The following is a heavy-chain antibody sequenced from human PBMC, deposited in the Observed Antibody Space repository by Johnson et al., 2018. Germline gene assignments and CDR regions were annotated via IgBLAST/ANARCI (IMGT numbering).Heavy chain of an antibody. Sequence: VQLVESGGGVVQXGRSLRLXCAGSGFTFSNYAMHWVRQAPGTGLEWVALIEYDGSYKHHGEPVKGRFTNSRDDSQNTVYLQMNSLRPEDTAVYYSVRSTYSSSPLYNYYYDMDIWGKGTTVTVSS. D-gene: IGHD6-6*01. V-gene: IGHV3-30-3*01. J-gene: IGHJ6*03. CDR1: GFTFSNYA. CDR3: VRSTYSSSPLYNYYYDMDI. CDR2: IEYDGSYK.